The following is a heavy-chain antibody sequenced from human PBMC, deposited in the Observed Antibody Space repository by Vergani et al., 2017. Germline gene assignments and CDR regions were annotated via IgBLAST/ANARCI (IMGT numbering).Heavy chain of an antibody. J-gene: IGHJ4*02. CDR2: ISGSGGST. CDR1: GFTFSSYA. V-gene: IGHV3-23*01. Sequence: EVQLLESGGGLVQPGGSLRLSCAASGFTFSSYAMSWVRQAPGKGLEWVSAISGSGGSTYYADSVKGRFTISRDNSKNTLYLQMNSLRAEDTAVYYCAKGSIVVVIAYGYNFDYWGQGTLVTVSS. CDR3: AKGSIVVVIAYGYNFDY. D-gene: IGHD2-21*01.